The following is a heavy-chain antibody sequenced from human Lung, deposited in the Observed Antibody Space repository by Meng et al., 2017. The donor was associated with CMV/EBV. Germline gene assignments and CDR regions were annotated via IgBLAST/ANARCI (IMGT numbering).Heavy chain of an antibody. J-gene: IGHJ4*02. CDR1: GFIVSTKY. CDR3: ATEPGYSSALEN. Sequence: GESLKISCAVSGFIVSTKYMSWVRQAPGKGLEWVSTIYSGGNTYSADSVKGRFTISRDNSKNILYLQMKGLTAEDTAVYYCATEPGYSSALENWGQGTLVTVSS. V-gene: IGHV3-53*01. D-gene: IGHD2-15*01. CDR2: IYSGGNT.